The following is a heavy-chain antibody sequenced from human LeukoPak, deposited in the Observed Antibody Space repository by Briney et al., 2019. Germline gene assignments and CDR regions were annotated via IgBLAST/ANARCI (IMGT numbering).Heavy chain of an antibody. Sequence: GGSLRLSCVASGFTFSSYAMSWVRQAPGKGLEWVSAISGSGGSTYYADSVKGRFTISRDNSKNTLYLQMNSLRAEDTAVYYCAKDNYGDYGGLFDYWGQGTLVTVSS. CDR3: AKDNYGDYGGLFDY. CDR1: GFTFSSYA. CDR2: ISGSGGST. D-gene: IGHD4-17*01. V-gene: IGHV3-23*01. J-gene: IGHJ4*02.